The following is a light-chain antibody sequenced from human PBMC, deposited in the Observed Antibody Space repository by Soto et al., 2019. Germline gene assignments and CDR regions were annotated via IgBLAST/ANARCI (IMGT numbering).Light chain of an antibody. CDR3: MQAIQAPRT. CDR1: HSLLHSNGYYY. Sequence: DIVMTQSPLSLPVTPGEPASISCRSSHSLLHSNGYYYLYWYLQKPGPSPQLLIYFVSNRASGVTDRFRGSGSGTDFTLKISRVEAEDVGVYYCMQAIQAPRTFGQGTKLEIK. CDR2: FVS. V-gene: IGKV2-28*01. J-gene: IGKJ2*01.